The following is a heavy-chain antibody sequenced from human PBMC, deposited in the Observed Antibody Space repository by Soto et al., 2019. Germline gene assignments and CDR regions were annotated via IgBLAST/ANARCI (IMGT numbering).Heavy chain of an antibody. V-gene: IGHV3-64*01. Sequence: PGGSLRLSCAASGFTFSNYEMHWVRQAPGKGLEYVSGISNNGAHTDYAKSVKGRFTISGDNSENTLYLQMGSLRAEDMALYYCARRGYGSRWPNVYMDVWGKGTTVTAP. J-gene: IGHJ6*03. CDR3: ARRGYGSRWPNVYMDV. D-gene: IGHD6-13*01. CDR2: ISNNGAHT. CDR1: GFTFSNYE.